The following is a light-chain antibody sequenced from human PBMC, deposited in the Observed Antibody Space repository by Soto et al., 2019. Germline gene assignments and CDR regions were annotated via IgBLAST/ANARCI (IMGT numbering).Light chain of an antibody. CDR3: SSYSSNNILSYV. CDR2: EVN. J-gene: IGLJ1*01. CDR1: SNDVGGYKY. Sequence: QSALTQPASVSGAPGQSITISCTGTSNDVGGYKYVSWYQQRPGTAPKLIMFEVNNRPSGVSDRVSGSRSANTASLTISGLQAQDEADYYCSSYSSNNILSYVFGTGTKVTVL. V-gene: IGLV2-14*03.